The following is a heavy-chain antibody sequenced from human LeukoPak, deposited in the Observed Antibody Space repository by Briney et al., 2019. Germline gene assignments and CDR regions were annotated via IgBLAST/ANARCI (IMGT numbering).Heavy chain of an antibody. Sequence: GASVKVSCKASGGTFSSYAISWVRQAPGQGLEWMGGIIPIFGTANYAQKFQGRVTITTDESMSTAYMELSSLRSEDTAVYYCAREQLNDYGDSPNWFDPWGQGTLVTVSS. D-gene: IGHD4-17*01. J-gene: IGHJ5*02. V-gene: IGHV1-69*05. CDR3: AREQLNDYGDSPNWFDP. CDR2: IIPIFGTA. CDR1: GGTFSSYA.